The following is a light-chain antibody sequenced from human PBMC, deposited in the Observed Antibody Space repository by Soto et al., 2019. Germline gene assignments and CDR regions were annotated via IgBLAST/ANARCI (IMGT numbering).Light chain of an antibody. CDR2: GAS. Sequence: EIVLTQSPGTLSLSPGERATLSCRASQSVSSNNLAWYQQRPGQAPRVVIYGASTRATGIPERFSGSGSGTDFTLTISRLEPEEFAVYYCQHYGRSPSTFGPGTKVDIK. CDR3: QHYGRSPST. CDR1: QSVSSNN. V-gene: IGKV3-20*01. J-gene: IGKJ3*01.